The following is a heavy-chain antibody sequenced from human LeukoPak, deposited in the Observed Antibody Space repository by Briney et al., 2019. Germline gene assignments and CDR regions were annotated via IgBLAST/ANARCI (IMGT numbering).Heavy chain of an antibody. J-gene: IGHJ5*02. CDR2: IYPGDSDT. V-gene: IGHV5-51*01. CDR1: GYSFTSYW. CDR3: ARHLTITQSGVMYNWFDP. D-gene: IGHD3-10*01. Sequence: GESLKISCKGSGYSFTSYWIGWVRQMPGKGLEWMGIIYPGDSDTRYSPSFQGQVAISADKSISTAYLQWSSLKASDTAMYYCARHLTITQSGVMYNWFDPWGQGTLVTVSS.